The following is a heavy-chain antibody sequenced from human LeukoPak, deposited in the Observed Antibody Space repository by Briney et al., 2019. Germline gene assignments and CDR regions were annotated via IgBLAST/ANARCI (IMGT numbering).Heavy chain of an antibody. D-gene: IGHD3-22*01. Sequence: PSETLSLTCTVSGGSISSGDYYWSWIHQPPGKGLEWIAYMYYSGSTYYNPSLKSRVTMSADTSKNQLSLKLSSVTAADTAVYYCARPYYYDSRIDPWGQGILVTVSP. CDR3: ARPYYYDSRIDP. J-gene: IGHJ5*02. CDR2: MYYSGST. CDR1: GGSISSGDYY. V-gene: IGHV4-30-4*01.